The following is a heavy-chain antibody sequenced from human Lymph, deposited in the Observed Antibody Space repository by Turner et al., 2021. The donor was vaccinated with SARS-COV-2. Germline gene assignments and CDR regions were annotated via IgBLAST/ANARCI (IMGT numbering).Heavy chain of an antibody. CDR1: GFTFSSYG. V-gene: IGHV3-30*18. CDR2: ISYAGSNK. CDR3: AKSCRAYWVPVEGMDV. D-gene: IGHD2-8*02. J-gene: IGHJ6*02. Sequence: QFQLVESGGGVVQPGRSLRLSCAASGFTFSSYGMHWVRQAAGKGLEWVAVISYAGSNKYCADSVKGRFTISRDNSKNTLYLQMNSLRAEDTAVYYCAKSCRAYWVPVEGMDVWGQGTTVTVSS.